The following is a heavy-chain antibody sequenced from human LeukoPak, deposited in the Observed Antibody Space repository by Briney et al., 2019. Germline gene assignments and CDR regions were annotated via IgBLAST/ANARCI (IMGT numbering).Heavy chain of an antibody. CDR1: GFTFSSYA. J-gene: IGHJ5*02. Sequence: PGGSLRLSCAASGFTFSSYAMSWVRQAPGKGLEWVSAISGSGGSTYYADSVKGRFTISRDNSKNTLYLQMNSLRAEDTAVYYCAKNSGITMIVFSWFDPWGQGTLVTVSS. CDR2: ISGSGGST. V-gene: IGHV3-23*01. CDR3: AKNSGITMIVFSWFDP. D-gene: IGHD3-22*01.